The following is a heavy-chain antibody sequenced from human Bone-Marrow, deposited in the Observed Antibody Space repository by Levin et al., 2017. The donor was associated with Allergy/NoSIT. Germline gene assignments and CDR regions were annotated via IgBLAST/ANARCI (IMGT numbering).Heavy chain of an antibody. J-gene: IGHJ4*02. Sequence: PGGSLRLSCAASGFTFSSYAMHWVRQAPGKGLEWVAVISYDGSNKYYADSVKGRFTISRDNSKNTLYLQMNSLRAEDTAVYYCARDKSRSYYDYWGQGTLVTVSS. CDR3: ARDKSRSYYDY. CDR2: ISYDGSNK. V-gene: IGHV3-30*04. D-gene: IGHD6-13*01. CDR1: GFTFSSYA.